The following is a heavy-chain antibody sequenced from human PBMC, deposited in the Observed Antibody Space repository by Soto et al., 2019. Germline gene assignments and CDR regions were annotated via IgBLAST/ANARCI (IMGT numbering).Heavy chain of an antibody. Sequence: GESLKISCKSSGYDFSTYWIGWVRQMPGKGLEWVAIIYPGDSITKYDSNTRYSPSFQGQVTISVDRSISTAYLQWSSLKASDTAMYYCARGEAAAATYGMDVWGQGTTVTVSS. V-gene: IGHV5-51*01. J-gene: IGHJ6*02. CDR2: IYPGDSITKYDSNT. D-gene: IGHD6-13*01. CDR3: ARGEAAAATYGMDV. CDR1: GYDFSTYW.